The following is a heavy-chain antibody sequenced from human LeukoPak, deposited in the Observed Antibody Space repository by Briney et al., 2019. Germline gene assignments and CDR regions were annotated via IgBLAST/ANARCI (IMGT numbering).Heavy chain of an antibody. CDR3: ARSRVSSGWSEGDY. D-gene: IGHD6-19*01. CDR2: INPNSGGT. CDR1: GYTFTGYY. J-gene: IGHJ4*02. Sequence: ASVKVSCKASGYTFTGYYMHWVRQAPGQGLEWMGRINPNSGGTNYAQKFQGRVTMTRDTSISTAYMELSRLRSDDTAVYYCARSRVSSGWSEGDYWGQGTLVTVSP. V-gene: IGHV1-2*06.